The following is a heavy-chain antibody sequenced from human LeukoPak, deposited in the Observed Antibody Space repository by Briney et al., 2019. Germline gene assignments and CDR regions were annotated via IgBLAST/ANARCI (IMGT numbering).Heavy chain of an antibody. Sequence: GGSLRLSCAASGFTFSSYAMSWVRQAPGKGLEWVSAISGSGGSTYYADSVKGRFTISRDNSKNTLYLQMNSLRAEDTAVYYCAKPEGEVVTPYDAFDIWGQGTMVTVSS. CDR2: ISGSGGST. CDR3: AKPEGEVVTPYDAFDI. CDR1: GFTFSSYA. V-gene: IGHV3-23*01. J-gene: IGHJ3*02. D-gene: IGHD2-15*01.